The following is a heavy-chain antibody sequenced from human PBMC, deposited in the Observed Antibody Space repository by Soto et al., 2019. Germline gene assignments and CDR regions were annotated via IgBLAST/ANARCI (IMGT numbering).Heavy chain of an antibody. CDR2: IIPIIGTA. Sequence: QVQLVQSGAEVKKPGSSVKVSCKASGGTFSSYAISWVRQAPGQGLEWMGGIIPIIGTANYAQKFQGRVTITADEPTSTAYMELSSLRSQDTAVYYCARGVQVPAARGRWFDPWCQGTLVTVSS. D-gene: IGHD2-2*01. V-gene: IGHV1-69*12. CDR3: ARGVQVPAARGRWFDP. CDR1: GGTFSSYA. J-gene: IGHJ5*02.